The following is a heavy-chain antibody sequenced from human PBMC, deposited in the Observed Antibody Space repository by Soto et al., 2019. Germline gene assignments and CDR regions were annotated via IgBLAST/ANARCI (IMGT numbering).Heavy chain of an antibody. CDR2: ISYDGSNK. Sequence: QVQLVESGGGVVQPGRSLRLSCAASGFTFSSYGMHWVRQAPGKGLEWVAVISYDGSNKYYADSVKGRFTISKDNSKNTLYLQMNSLRAEDTAVYYCAKELGFLEWLLHDWGQGTLVTVSS. CDR1: GFTFSSYG. V-gene: IGHV3-30*18. CDR3: AKELGFLEWLLHD. J-gene: IGHJ4*02. D-gene: IGHD3-3*02.